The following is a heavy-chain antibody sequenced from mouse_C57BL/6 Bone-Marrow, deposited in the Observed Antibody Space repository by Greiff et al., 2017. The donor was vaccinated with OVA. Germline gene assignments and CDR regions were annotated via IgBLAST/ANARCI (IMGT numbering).Heavy chain of an antibody. Sequence: VQLQQSGAELVRPGASVKLSCKASGYTFTDYYISWVKQRPGQGLEWIARIYPGSGYTYYNEKFKGKATLTVDKSSSTSYMQLSSLTSDDSAVYFGERSERLRYCFDYGDRGTAPTVTA. D-gene: IGHD2-2*01. J-gene: IGHJ2*01. V-gene: IGHV1-76*01. CDR1: GYTFTDYY. CDR2: IYPGSGYT. CDR3: ERSERLRYCFDY.